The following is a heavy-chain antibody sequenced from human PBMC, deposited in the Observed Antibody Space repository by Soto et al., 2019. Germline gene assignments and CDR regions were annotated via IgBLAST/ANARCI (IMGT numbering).Heavy chain of an antibody. Sequence: PGGSLRLSCASSGFTLSMSAVNWVRQAPGKGLEWVSYNSDSGDRTYYADSVKGRFTISRDRSKNTVSLQMDSLRAEDTAVYYCAKARRSLYFDYWGQGTLVTVSS. CDR1: GFTLSMSA. J-gene: IGHJ4*02. CDR3: AKARRSLYFDY. CDR2: NSDSGDRT. V-gene: IGHV3-23*01.